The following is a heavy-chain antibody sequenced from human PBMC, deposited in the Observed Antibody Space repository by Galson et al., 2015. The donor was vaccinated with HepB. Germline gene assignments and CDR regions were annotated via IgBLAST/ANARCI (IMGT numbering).Heavy chain of an antibody. V-gene: IGHV5-51*01. D-gene: IGHD6-13*01. Sequence: QSGAEVKKPGESLKISCKGSGYSFTSYWIGWVRQMPGKGLEWMGIIYPGDSDTRYSPSFQGQVTISADKSISTAYLQWSSLKASDTAMYYCARQGFSSSWYPYYFDYWGQGTLVTVSS. CDR1: GYSFTSYW. CDR2: IYPGDSDT. CDR3: ARQGFSSSWYPYYFDY. J-gene: IGHJ4*02.